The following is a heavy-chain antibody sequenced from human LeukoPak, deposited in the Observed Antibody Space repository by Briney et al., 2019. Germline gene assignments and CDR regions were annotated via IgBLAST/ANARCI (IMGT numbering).Heavy chain of an antibody. Sequence: GGSLRLSCAASGFTVSSNYMSWVRQAPGKGLEWVSVIYSGGSTYYADSVKGRFTISRDNSKNTLYLQMNSLRAEDTAVYYCASMDSITGTTGFDYWGQGTLVTVSS. V-gene: IGHV3-53*01. J-gene: IGHJ4*02. CDR1: GFTVSSNY. D-gene: IGHD1-7*01. CDR3: ASMDSITGTTGFDY. CDR2: IYSGGST.